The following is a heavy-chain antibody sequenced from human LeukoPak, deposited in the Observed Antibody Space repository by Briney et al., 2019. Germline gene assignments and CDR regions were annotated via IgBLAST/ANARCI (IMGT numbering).Heavy chain of an antibody. V-gene: IGHV1-69*05. CDR1: GGTFSSYA. CDR3: AREGIVVVVAASHFDY. CDR2: IIPIFGTA. Sequence: SVKVSCKASGGTFSSYAISWVRQAPGQGLEWMGRIIPIFGTANYAQKFQGRVTITTDESTSPAYMELSSLRSEDTAVYYCAREGIVVVVAASHFDYWGQGTLVTVSS. D-gene: IGHD2-15*01. J-gene: IGHJ4*02.